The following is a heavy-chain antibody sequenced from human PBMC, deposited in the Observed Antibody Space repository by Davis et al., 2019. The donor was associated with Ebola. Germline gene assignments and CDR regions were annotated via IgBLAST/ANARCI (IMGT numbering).Heavy chain of an antibody. CDR3: ARLIGYSSNWFDP. D-gene: IGHD6-13*01. CDR1: GYTFTSYG. V-gene: IGHV1-69*06. CDR2: IIPIFGTA. Sequence: SVKVSCKASGYTFTSYGISWVRQAPGQGLEWMGGIIPIFGTANYAQKFQGRVTITADKSTSTAYMELSSLRSEDTAVYYCARLIGYSSNWFDPWGQGTLVTVSS. J-gene: IGHJ5*02.